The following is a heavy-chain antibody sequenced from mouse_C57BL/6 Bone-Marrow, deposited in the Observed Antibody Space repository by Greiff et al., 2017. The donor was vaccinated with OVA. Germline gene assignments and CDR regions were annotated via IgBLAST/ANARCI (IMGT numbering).Heavy chain of an antibody. CDR2: INPNNGGT. CDR3: ARGDWEYYAMDY. D-gene: IGHD4-1*01. CDR1: GYTFTDYN. V-gene: IGHV1-18*01. Sequence: EVQLQESGPELVKPGASVKIPCKASGYTFTDYNMDWVKQSHGKSLEWIGDINPNNGGTIYNQKFKGKATLTVDKSSSTAYMELRSLTSEDTAVYYCARGDWEYYAMDYRGQGTSVTVSS. J-gene: IGHJ4*01.